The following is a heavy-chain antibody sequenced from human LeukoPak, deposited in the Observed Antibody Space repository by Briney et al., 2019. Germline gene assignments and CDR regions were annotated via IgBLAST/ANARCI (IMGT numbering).Heavy chain of an antibody. CDR3: AKEDGYGAKNY. J-gene: IGHJ4*02. CDR1: GFTFRSYA. D-gene: IGHD4-17*01. Sequence: GGSLRLSCAASGFTFRSYAMSWVRQAPGKGLEWVPAISSSGGRTYYADSVKGRFTISRDNSKNTLYLQMNSLRAEDTAVYYCAKEDGYGAKNYWGQGTLVTASS. V-gene: IGHV3-23*01. CDR2: ISSSGGRT.